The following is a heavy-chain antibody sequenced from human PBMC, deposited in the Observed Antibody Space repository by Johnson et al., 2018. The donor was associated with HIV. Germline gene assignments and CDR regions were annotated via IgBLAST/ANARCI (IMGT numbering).Heavy chain of an antibody. D-gene: IGHD5-12*01. Sequence: VQLVESGGGVVRPGGSLRLSCAASAFTFDDHGMSWVRQAPGKGLGWVSGINWNGGSTGYADSVKGRFTISRDNSKNTLYLQMNSLRAEDTAVYYCAKIVATSDDVFDIWGQGTMVTVS. CDR1: AFTFDDHG. V-gene: IGHV3-20*04. CDR2: INWNGGST. J-gene: IGHJ3*02. CDR3: AKIVATSDDVFDI.